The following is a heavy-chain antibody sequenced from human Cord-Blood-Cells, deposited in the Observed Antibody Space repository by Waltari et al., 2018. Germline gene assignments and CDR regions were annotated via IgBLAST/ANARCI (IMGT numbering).Heavy chain of an antibody. CDR1: GGSISSSNW. Sequence: QVQLQESGPGLVKPSGTLSLTCAVSGGSISSSNWWSWVRQPPGKGLEWIGEIYHSGGTNYNPPLKSRVTISVDKSKNQFSLKLSSVTAADTAVYYCARAIYYDSSGYYYYFDYWGQGTLVTVSS. CDR2: IYHSGGT. D-gene: IGHD3-22*01. CDR3: ARAIYYDSSGYYYYFDY. J-gene: IGHJ4*02. V-gene: IGHV4-4*02.